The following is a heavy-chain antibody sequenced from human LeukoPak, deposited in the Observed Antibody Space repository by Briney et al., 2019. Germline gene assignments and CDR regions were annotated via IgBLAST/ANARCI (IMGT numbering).Heavy chain of an antibody. J-gene: IGHJ5*02. D-gene: IGHD3-3*01. V-gene: IGHV4-4*09. CDR3: ARHARYYDFWSGYENNWFDP. CDR2: IYTSGST. Sequence: SETLSLTCNVSGGSISSYYRSWIRQPPGKGLEWIGYIYTSGSTNYNPFLKSRVTISVDTSKNQFSLKLSSVTAADTAVYYCARHARYYDFWSGYENNWFDPWGQGTLVTVSS. CDR1: GGSISSYY.